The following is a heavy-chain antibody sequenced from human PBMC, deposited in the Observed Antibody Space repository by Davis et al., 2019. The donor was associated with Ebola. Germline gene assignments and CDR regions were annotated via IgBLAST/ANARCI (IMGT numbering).Heavy chain of an antibody. D-gene: IGHD5-12*01. CDR1: GFTFSSYA. Sequence: GESLKISCAASGFTFSSYAMHWVRQAPGKGLEWVAVISYDGSNKYYADSVKGRFTISRDNSKNTLYPQMNSLRAEDTAVYYCARDRTAYSGYVDYFDYWGQGTLVTVSS. CDR2: ISYDGSNK. V-gene: IGHV3-30-3*01. CDR3: ARDRTAYSGYVDYFDY. J-gene: IGHJ4*02.